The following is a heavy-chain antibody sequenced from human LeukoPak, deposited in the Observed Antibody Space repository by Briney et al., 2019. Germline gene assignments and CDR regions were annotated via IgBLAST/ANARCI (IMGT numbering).Heavy chain of an antibody. Sequence: GGSLRLSCAASGFTFSSYGMSWVRQAPGKGLEWVSTISGSGGSTFYADSVKGRFTISRDNFKNTLYLQMNSLRAEDTAVYYCAKDRYGSGSYFYFDYWGQGTLVTVSS. V-gene: IGHV3-23*01. CDR3: AKDRYGSGSYFYFDY. J-gene: IGHJ4*02. CDR2: ISGSGGST. D-gene: IGHD3-10*01. CDR1: GFTFSSYG.